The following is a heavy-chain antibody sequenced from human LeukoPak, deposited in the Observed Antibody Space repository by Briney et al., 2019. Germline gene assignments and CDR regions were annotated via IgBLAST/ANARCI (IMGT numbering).Heavy chain of an antibody. D-gene: IGHD5-18*01. V-gene: IGHV4-39*07. Sequence: SETQSLTCTVSGGSISSSSYYWGWIRQPPGKGLEWIGSIYYSGSTYYNPSLKSRVTISVDTSKNQFSLKLSSVTAADTAVYYCARIGIGYSYGSLDYWGQGTLVTVSS. J-gene: IGHJ4*02. CDR1: GGSISSSSYY. CDR2: IYYSGST. CDR3: ARIGIGYSYGSLDY.